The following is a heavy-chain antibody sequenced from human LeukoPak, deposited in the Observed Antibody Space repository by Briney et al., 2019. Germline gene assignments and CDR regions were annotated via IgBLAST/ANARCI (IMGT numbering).Heavy chain of an antibody. CDR2: IYYSGST. D-gene: IGHD6-13*01. V-gene: IGHV4-59*01. J-gene: IGHJ4*02. Sequence: PSETLSLTCTVSGGSISSYYWSWIRQPPGKGLEWIGYIYYSGSTNYNPSLKSRVTISVDTSKNQFSLKLSSVTAADTAVYYCARMRSSSWYVSDYFDYWGQGTLVTVSS. CDR3: ARMRSSSWYVSDYFDY. CDR1: GGSISSYY.